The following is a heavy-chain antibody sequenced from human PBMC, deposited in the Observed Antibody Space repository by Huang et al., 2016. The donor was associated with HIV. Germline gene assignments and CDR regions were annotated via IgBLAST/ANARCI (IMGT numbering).Heavy chain of an antibody. CDR2: MNRKSGNV. CDR1: GYTFTNYD. J-gene: IGHJ3*01. CDR3: ARGFGINYNHEAFDV. Sequence: QIQLAQSGAEVKKPGASVKVSCKASGYTFTNYDINWVRQATGEGVEWMGGMNRKSGNVGYTKKCQGRVAMLRNSSINTSYLEVTSLTSEDTAVYYCARGFGINYNHEAFDVWGQGTMVTVSS. D-gene: IGHD3-10*01. V-gene: IGHV1-8*01.